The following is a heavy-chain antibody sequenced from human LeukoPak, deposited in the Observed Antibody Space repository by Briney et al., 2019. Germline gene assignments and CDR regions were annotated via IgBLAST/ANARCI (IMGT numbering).Heavy chain of an antibody. CDR1: GYSFPDYW. J-gene: IGHJ6*02. Sequence: GESLKISCKASGYSFPDYWIGWVRQPPGKGLEWMGIIYPGDSDTRYSPSLQGQVTISADKSISTAYLQWSSLKASDIAMYYCARADQLRWFGDPRRPYYYGMDVWGQGTTVTVSS. D-gene: IGHD3-10*01. CDR2: IYPGDSDT. V-gene: IGHV5-51*01. CDR3: ARADQLRWFGDPRRPYYYGMDV.